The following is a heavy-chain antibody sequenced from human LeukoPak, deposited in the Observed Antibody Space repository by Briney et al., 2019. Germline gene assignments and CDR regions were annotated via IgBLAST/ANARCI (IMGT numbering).Heavy chain of an antibody. V-gene: IGHV4-34*01. Sequence: PSETLSLTCAVYGGSFSGYYWSWIRQPPGKGLEWIGEINHSGSANYNPSLKSRVTISVDTSKNQFSLKLSSVTAADTAVYYCAREIYISSRGFDPWGQGTLVTVSS. J-gene: IGHJ5*02. CDR1: GGSFSGYY. D-gene: IGHD6-6*01. CDR3: AREIYISSRGFDP. CDR2: INHSGSA.